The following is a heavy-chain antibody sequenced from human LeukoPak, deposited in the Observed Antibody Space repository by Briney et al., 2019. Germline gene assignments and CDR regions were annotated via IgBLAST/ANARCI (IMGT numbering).Heavy chain of an antibody. CDR3: ATNYDDSREAFDV. Sequence: GGSLRLSCAASGFTFSNFAMNWVRQTPGKGLEWVSGISGGGEASNHADSVTGRFIISRENSKNTLYLQMNSLRADDTAVYYCATNYDDSREAFDVWGQGTVVTVSS. CDR1: GFTFSNFA. D-gene: IGHD3-3*01. J-gene: IGHJ3*01. V-gene: IGHV3-23*01. CDR2: ISGGGEAS.